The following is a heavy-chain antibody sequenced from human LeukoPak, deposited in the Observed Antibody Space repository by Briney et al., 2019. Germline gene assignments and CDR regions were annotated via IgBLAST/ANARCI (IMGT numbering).Heavy chain of an antibody. V-gene: IGHV4-59*01. CDR2: IYYSGST. Sequence: TSSETLSLTCTVSGGSISSYYWSWIRQPPGKGLEWIGYIYYSGSTNYNPSLKSRVTISVDTSKNQFSLKLSSVTAADTAVYYCARGPHYYDSSGYTYYYYGMDVWGQGTTVTVSS. J-gene: IGHJ6*02. CDR3: ARGPHYYDSSGYTYYYYGMDV. D-gene: IGHD3-22*01. CDR1: GGSISSYY.